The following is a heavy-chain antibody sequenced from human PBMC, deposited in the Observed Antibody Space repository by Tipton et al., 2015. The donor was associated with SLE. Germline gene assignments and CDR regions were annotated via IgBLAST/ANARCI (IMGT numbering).Heavy chain of an antibody. D-gene: IGHD6-13*01. CDR3: ARAAAAGDAFDI. CDR1: GFTFSDYY. V-gene: IGHV3-11*05. Sequence: SLRLSCAASGFTFSDYYMSWIRQAPGKGLEWVSYISSSSSYTNYADSVKGRFTISRDNAKNSLYLQMNSLRAEDTAVYYCARAAAAGDAFDIWGQGTIVTVSS. CDR2: ISSSSSYT. J-gene: IGHJ3*02.